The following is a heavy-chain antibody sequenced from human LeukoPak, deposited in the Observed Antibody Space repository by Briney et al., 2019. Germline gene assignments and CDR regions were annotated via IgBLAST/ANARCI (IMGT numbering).Heavy chain of an antibody. V-gene: IGHV1-69*06. CDR1: GGTFSNYV. CDR3: ASLGGGSTVTTYLNY. Sequence: SVKVSCKASGGTFSNYVISWVRQAPGQGLEWMGGVIPIFGSANYAQKFRGRVTITADKSTRTAYMELSSLRSEDTAVYYCASLGGGSTVTTYLNYWGQGTLVTVSS. CDR2: VIPIFGSA. D-gene: IGHD4-17*01. J-gene: IGHJ4*02.